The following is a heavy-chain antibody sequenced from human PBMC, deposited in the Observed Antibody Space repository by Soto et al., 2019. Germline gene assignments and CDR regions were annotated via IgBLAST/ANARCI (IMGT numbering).Heavy chain of an antibody. CDR3: GRVVEGATRHTDFDS. D-gene: IGHD2-15*01. V-gene: IGHV4-39*01. Sequence: SETLSLTCTVSGGSISSSSYYWGWIRQPPGKGLEWIGSIYYSGSTYYNPSLKSRVTISVDTSKNQFSLKLSSVTAADTAVYYCGRVVEGATRHTDFDSWGQGILVTASS. CDR1: GGSISSSSYY. J-gene: IGHJ5*01. CDR2: IYYSGST.